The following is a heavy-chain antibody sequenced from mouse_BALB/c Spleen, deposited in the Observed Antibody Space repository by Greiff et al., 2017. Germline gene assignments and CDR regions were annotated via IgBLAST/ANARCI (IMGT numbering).Heavy chain of an antibody. CDR1: GYSITSDYA. V-gene: IGHV3-2*02. D-gene: IGHD1-1*01. J-gene: IGHJ1*01. CDR3: AIGDYYGSSYWYFDV. CDR2: ISYSGST. Sequence: EVQRVESGPGLVKPSQSLSLTCTVTGYSITSDYAWHWIRQFPGNKLEWMGYISYSGSTSYNPSLKSRISITRDTSKNQFFLQLNSVTTEDTATYYCAIGDYYGSSYWYFDVWGAGTTVTVSS.